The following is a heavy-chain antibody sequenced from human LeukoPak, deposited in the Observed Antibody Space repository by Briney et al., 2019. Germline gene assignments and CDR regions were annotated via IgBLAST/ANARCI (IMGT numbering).Heavy chain of an antibody. D-gene: IGHD1-26*01. J-gene: IGHJ3*02. CDR3: AKDSGSFDHDAFDI. Sequence: SQTLSLTCTVSGGSISSGGYYWSWLRQPQGKGLLWIGYIYHSASTYYNPSLKSRVTISVDRSKTQFSLKLSSVTAADTAVYYCAKDSGSFDHDAFDIWGQGTMVTVSS. CDR1: GGSISSGGYY. V-gene: IGHV4-30-2*01. CDR2: IYHSAST.